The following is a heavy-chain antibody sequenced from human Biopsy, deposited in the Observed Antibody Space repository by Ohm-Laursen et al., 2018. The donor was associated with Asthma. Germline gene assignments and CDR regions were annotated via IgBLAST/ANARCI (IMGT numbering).Heavy chain of an antibody. Sequence: SLRLSCAAFGFTFSSYAMSWVRQVPGQGLEWVANIKHDGSEKNHVDSLKGRFTTSRDNAKNLLFLQMNSLRAEDTAVYYCARTFHFWSPYHAEHYQLWGQGTLVTVSS. J-gene: IGHJ1*01. CDR2: IKHDGSEK. V-gene: IGHV3-7*01. D-gene: IGHD3-3*01. CDR3: ARTFHFWSPYHAEHYQL. CDR1: GFTFSSYA.